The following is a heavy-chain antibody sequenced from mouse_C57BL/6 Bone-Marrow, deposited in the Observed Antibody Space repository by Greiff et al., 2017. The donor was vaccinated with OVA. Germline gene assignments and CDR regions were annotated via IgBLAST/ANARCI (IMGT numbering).Heavy chain of an antibody. D-gene: IGHD2-10*02. V-gene: IGHV1-85*01. CDR3: ARRVYGNYYYFDY. CDR1: GYTFTSYD. Sequence: VQLQQSGPELVKPGASVKLSCKASGYTFTSYDINWVKQRPGQGLEWIGWIYPRDGSTKYNEKFKGKATLTVDTSSSTAYMELHSLTSEDSAVYFCARRVYGNYYYFDYWGQGTTLTVSS. J-gene: IGHJ2*01. CDR2: IYPRDGST.